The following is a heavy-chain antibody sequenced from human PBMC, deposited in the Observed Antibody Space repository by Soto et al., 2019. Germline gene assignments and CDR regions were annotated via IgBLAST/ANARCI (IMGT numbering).Heavy chain of an antibody. J-gene: IGHJ4*02. CDR1: GGSISTGNW. V-gene: IGHV4-4*02. CDR2: IYDSGTT. D-gene: IGHD6-13*01. CDR3: ARLVGSSWVTYALEY. Sequence: TSETLSLTCAVSGGSISTGNWWSWVRQPPVKGLQWIGEIYDSGTTNYTPSLKSRVTISIDKSKNQFSLKLTSVTAADTAVYYCARLVGSSWVTYALEYWGQGTLVTVSS.